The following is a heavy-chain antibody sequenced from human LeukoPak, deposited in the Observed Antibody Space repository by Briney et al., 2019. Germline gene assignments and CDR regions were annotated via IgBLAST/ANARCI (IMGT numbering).Heavy chain of an antibody. CDR2: INTDGNST. D-gene: IGHD6-13*01. CDR3: ARELASGD. Sequence: GGSLRLSCAASGFTFSTYWMHWVRQAPGKELVWVSQINTDGNSTTYEDSVKGRFTVSRDNAKNTLYLRMNSLRAEDTAVYYCARELASGDWGQGTLVTVSS. J-gene: IGHJ4*02. CDR1: GFTFSTYW. V-gene: IGHV3-74*01.